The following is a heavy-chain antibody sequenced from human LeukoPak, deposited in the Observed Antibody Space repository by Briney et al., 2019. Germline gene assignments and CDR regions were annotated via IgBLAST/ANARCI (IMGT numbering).Heavy chain of an antibody. D-gene: IGHD1-26*01. CDR1: GYTVTSSG. Sequence: ASVKVSCKASGYTVTSSGISWVRQAAGQGLKWMGWISAYNGNTNYAQKLQGRVTMTTDTSTSTAYMELRSLRSDDTAVYYCARVVGATTPRDRFDYWGQGTLVTVSS. CDR2: ISAYNGNT. CDR3: ARVVGATTPRDRFDY. J-gene: IGHJ4*02. V-gene: IGHV1-18*01.